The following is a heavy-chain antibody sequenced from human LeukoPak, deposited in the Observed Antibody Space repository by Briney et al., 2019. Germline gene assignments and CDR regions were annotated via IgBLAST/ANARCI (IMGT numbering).Heavy chain of an antibody. D-gene: IGHD3-16*01. CDR3: ARDNGGVILTDYFDY. Sequence: PGGSLRLSCAASGFTFSSYSMNWVRQAPGKRLEWVSSISSSSSYIYYADSVKGRFTISRDNAKNSLYLQMNSLRAEDTAVYYCARDNGGVILTDYFDYWGQGTLVTVSS. V-gene: IGHV3-21*01. CDR2: ISSSSSYI. CDR1: GFTFSSYS. J-gene: IGHJ4*02.